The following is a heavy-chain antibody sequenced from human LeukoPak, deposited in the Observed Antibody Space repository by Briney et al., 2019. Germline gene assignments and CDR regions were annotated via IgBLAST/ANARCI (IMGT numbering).Heavy chain of an antibody. V-gene: IGHV4-34*01. CDR2: INHSGST. J-gene: IGHJ6*02. CDR3: ATVRYYYGMDV. D-gene: IGHD6-6*01. Sequence: PSETLSLTCAVYGGSFSGYYWSWIRQPPGKGLEWIGEINHSGSTNYNPSLKSRVTISVDTSKNQFSLKLSSVTAADTAVYYCATVRYYYGMDVWGQGTTVTVSS. CDR1: GGSFSGYY.